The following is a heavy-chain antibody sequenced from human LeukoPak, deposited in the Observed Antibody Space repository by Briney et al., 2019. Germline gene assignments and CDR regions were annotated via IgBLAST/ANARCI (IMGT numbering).Heavy chain of an antibody. CDR2: IGGLGDRI. Sequence: GGTLRLSCAASGFTFSNYGMNWVRQAPGKGLEWVSGIGGLGDRIYYADSVRGRFTISRDNSKNTLSLQMNSLRAEDTAVYYCAKESTVTPGNVNWFDTWGQGTLVTVSS. J-gene: IGHJ5*02. D-gene: IGHD4-17*01. CDR1: GFTFSNYG. CDR3: AKESTVTPGNVNWFDT. V-gene: IGHV3-23*01.